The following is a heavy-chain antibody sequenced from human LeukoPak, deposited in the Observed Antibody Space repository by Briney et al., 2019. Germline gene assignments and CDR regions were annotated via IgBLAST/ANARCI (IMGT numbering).Heavy chain of an antibody. D-gene: IGHD6-19*01. CDR2: INPNSGGT. V-gene: IGHV1-2*02. J-gene: IGHJ4*02. Sequence: ASVKVSCKASGYTFTGYYMHWVRQAPGQGLEWMGWINPNSGGTNYAQKFQGRVTMTRDTSISTAYMELSRLTSDDTAVYYCARWFGSGWYRGTWGIYWGQGTLVTVSS. CDR3: ARWFGSGWYRGTWGIY. CDR1: GYTFTGYY.